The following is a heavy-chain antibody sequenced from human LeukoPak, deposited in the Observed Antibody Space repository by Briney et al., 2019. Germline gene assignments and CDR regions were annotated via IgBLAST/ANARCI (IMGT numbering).Heavy chain of an antibody. CDR1: GFTFSSYS. J-gene: IGHJ3*02. D-gene: IGHD4-17*01. Sequence: GGSLRLSCAASGFTFSSYSMNWVRQAPGKGLEWVSSISSSSSYIYYADSVKGRFTISRDNAKNSLYLQMSSLRAEDTAVYYCASLPMTTVTLDAFDIWGRGTMVTVSS. CDR3: ASLPMTTVTLDAFDI. CDR2: ISSSSSYI. V-gene: IGHV3-21*01.